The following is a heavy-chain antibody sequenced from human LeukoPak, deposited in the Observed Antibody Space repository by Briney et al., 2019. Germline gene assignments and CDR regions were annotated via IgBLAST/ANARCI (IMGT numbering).Heavy chain of an antibody. CDR2: IYYSGST. Sequence: SETLSLTCTVSGXSISSYYWSWIRQPPGKGLEWIGYIYYSGSTNYNPSLKSRVTISVDTSKNQFSLKLSSVTAADTAVYYCASGGSITMIDYWGQGTLVTVSS. J-gene: IGHJ4*02. D-gene: IGHD3-22*01. V-gene: IGHV4-59*01. CDR1: GXSISSYY. CDR3: ASGGSITMIDY.